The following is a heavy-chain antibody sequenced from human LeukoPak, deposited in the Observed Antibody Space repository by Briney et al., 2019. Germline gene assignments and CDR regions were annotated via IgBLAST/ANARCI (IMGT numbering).Heavy chain of an antibody. Sequence: SETLSLTCTVSCDSMSSHYWSWIRQSPGKGLEWIGYKHYSGRTYYNPSLQGRVTISVDTSKNHFSLRLTSVTAADTAVYYCARLLDNDYSGDPDTFDVWGQGTMVTVSS. CDR3: ARLLDNDYSGDPDTFDV. D-gene: IGHD2-21*02. J-gene: IGHJ3*01. CDR1: CDSMSSHY. V-gene: IGHV4-59*11. CDR2: KHYSGRT.